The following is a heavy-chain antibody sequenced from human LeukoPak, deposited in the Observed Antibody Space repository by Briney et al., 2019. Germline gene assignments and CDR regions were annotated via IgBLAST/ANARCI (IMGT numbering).Heavy chain of an antibody. V-gene: IGHV3-30*18. CDR3: ANSGTSGWYGNYYYYYYMDV. J-gene: IGHJ6*03. CDR1: GFTFSSYD. Sequence: GGSLRLSCAASGFTFSSYDMHWVRQAPGKGLEWVAVISYDGSNKYYADSVKGRFTISRDNSKNTLYLQMNSLRAVDTAVYYCANSGTSGWYGNYYYYYYMDVWGKGTTVTVSS. CDR2: ISYDGSNK. D-gene: IGHD6-19*01.